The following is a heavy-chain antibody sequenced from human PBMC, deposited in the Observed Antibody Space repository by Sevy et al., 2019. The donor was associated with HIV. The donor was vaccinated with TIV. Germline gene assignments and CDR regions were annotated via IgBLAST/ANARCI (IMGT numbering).Heavy chain of an antibody. J-gene: IGHJ4*02. CDR1: GFTFSSYE. D-gene: IGHD3-10*01. V-gene: IGHV3-48*03. Sequence: GGSLRLSCAASGFTFSSYEMNWVRQAPGKGLEWVSYISSSGSTKYYADSVKGRFTISRDNAKNSLYLQMNSLRAEDTAVYNCAIPRYGSGSYYIGGLDYWGQGTLVTVSS. CDR3: AIPRYGSGSYYIGGLDY. CDR2: ISSSGSTK.